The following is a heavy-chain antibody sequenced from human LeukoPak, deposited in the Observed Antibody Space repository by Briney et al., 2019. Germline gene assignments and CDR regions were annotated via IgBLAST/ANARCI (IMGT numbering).Heavy chain of an antibody. J-gene: IGHJ5*02. Sequence: GASVKVSCKASGYSFISYGISWVRQAPGQGLEWMGRIIPILGIANYAQKFQGRVTITADKSTSTAYMELSSLRSEDTAVYYCARDVKQQLAQKLYNWFDPWGQGTLVTVSS. CDR1: GYSFISYG. CDR2: IIPILGIA. V-gene: IGHV1-69*04. CDR3: ARDVKQQLAQKLYNWFDP. D-gene: IGHD6-13*01.